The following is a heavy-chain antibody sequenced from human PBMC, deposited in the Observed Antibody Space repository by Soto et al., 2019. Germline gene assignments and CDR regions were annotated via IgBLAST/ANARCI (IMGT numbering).Heavy chain of an antibody. V-gene: IGHV3-53*01. D-gene: IGHD4-17*01. CDR1: GFTVSSNY. CDR3: ARDLTTVGTYYYGKDV. CDR2: IYSGGST. Sequence: PGGSLRLSCAASGFTVSSNYMSWVRQAPGKGLEWVSVIYSGGSTYYADSVKGRFTISRDNSKNTLYLQMNSLRAEDTAVYYCARDLTTVGTYYYGKDVWGQGTTVTVSS. J-gene: IGHJ6*02.